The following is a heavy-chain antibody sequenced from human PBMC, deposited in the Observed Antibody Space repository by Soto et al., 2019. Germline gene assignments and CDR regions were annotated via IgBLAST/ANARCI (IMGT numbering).Heavy chain of an antibody. Sequence: QVRLVESGGGVVQPWRSLRLSCAASGFDFSRYAMHWVRQAPGKGLEWMAVIAFDGSGESYSDSVKGRFTISRDNAIDILYLQMNSLKTEDTAIYYCARGWNNPGYLDSWGLGTLITVSS. D-gene: IGHD1-1*01. CDR1: GFDFSRYA. CDR3: ARGWNNPGYLDS. V-gene: IGHV3-30*04. CDR2: IAFDGSGE. J-gene: IGHJ4*02.